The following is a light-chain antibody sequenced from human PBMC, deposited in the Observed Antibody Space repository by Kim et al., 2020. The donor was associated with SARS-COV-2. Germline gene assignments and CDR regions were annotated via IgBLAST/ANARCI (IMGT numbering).Light chain of an antibody. V-gene: IGKV3-20*01. Sequence: EIVLTQSPGTLSLSPGERATLSCRVSPTMNSDYLAWYQQRPGQAPRLLISGASRRATGTPDRFSGSGSGTDFTLTINRLEPEDFAVYYCQQYDTSLGTFGPGTKVEIK. CDR3: QQYDTSLGT. J-gene: IGKJ1*01. CDR2: GAS. CDR1: PTMNSDY.